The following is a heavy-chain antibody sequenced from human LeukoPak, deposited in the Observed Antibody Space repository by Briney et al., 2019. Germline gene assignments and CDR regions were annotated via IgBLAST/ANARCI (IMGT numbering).Heavy chain of an antibody. CDR1: GGSISSYY. D-gene: IGHD5-24*01. Sequence: SETLSLTCTVSGGSISSYYWSWIRQPPGQGLEWIGDIYYSGSTNYNPSLKSRVTISVDTSKNQFSLKLSSVTAADTAVYYCARPMGRWLQLDWGQGTLVTVSS. J-gene: IGHJ4*02. CDR2: IYYSGST. V-gene: IGHV4-59*08. CDR3: ARPMGRWLQLD.